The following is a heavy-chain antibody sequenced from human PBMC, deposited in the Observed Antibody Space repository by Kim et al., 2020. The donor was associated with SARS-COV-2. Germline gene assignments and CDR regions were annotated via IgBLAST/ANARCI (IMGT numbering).Heavy chain of an antibody. CDR3: ARVSSGNYLF. D-gene: IGHD1-26*01. CDR1: GGSISSDAC. V-gene: IGHV4-4*02. CDR2: IYHGGST. Sequence: SETLSLPCAFSGGSISSDACWSWVRQPPGKGLEWIGEIYHGGSTNYSPSLESRVTISVDKSKNQFSLKVNSVTAADTAVYYCARVSSGNYLFWGQGTTGT. J-gene: IGHJ6*02.